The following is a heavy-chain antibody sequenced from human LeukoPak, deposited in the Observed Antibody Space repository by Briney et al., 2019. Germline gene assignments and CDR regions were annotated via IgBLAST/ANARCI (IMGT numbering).Heavy chain of an antibody. CDR1: GFTFSSYA. V-gene: IGHV3-23*01. J-gene: IGHJ4*02. D-gene: IGHD3-22*01. CDR3: ARDDSSGYTDY. Sequence: PGGSLRLSCAASGFTFSSYAMSWVRQAPGKGLEWVSAISGSGGSTYYADSVKGRFTISRDNSKNTVYLQMSSLRAEDTAVYYCARDDSSGYTDYWGQGTLVTVSS. CDR2: ISGSGGST.